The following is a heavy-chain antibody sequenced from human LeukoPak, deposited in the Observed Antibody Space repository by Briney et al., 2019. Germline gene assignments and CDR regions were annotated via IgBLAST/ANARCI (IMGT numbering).Heavy chain of an antibody. D-gene: IGHD2-15*01. Sequence: PGGSLRLSCAASGFNFNDSGMSWIRQAPGKGLEWVSGINWNGRSRGYADSLKGRFTISRDNAKNTLYLQMNSLRAEDTAVYYCARDPGYCSGGSCYELAPLDAFDIWGQGTMVTVSS. CDR3: ARDPGYCSGGSCYELAPLDAFDI. CDR2: INWNGRSR. J-gene: IGHJ3*02. V-gene: IGHV3-20*04. CDR1: GFNFNDSG.